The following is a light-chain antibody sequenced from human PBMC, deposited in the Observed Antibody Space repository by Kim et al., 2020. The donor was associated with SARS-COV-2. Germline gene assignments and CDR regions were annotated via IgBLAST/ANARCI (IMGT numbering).Light chain of an antibody. J-gene: IGKJ2*01. CDR1: QDISSA. CDR2: DAS. V-gene: IGKV1D-13*01. Sequence: LSRSVGDRVTSTCRASQDISSALAWYQQKPGKAPNLLIYDASTLESGVPSRFSGSGSGTDFTLTISSLQPEDFATYYCQQFNNLYTFGQGTKLEI. CDR3: QQFNNLYT.